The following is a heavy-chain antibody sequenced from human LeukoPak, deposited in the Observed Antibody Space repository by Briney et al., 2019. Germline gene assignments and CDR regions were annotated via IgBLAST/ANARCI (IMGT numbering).Heavy chain of an antibody. J-gene: IGHJ4*02. CDR1: SDSISRYY. Sequence: SETPSLTCSVSSDSISRYYWSWSRQSPGKALEWIGYMYHGGSAHYSPSLRSRVTISIDRSRNQISLKVASVTTADTAVYFCARVRGQLWPPDYWGQGTQVIVSS. CDR2: MYHGGSA. V-gene: IGHV4-59*01. CDR3: ARVRGQLWPPDY. D-gene: IGHD1-1*01.